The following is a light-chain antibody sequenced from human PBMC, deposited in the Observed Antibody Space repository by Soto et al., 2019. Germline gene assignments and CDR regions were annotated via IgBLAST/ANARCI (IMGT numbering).Light chain of an antibody. V-gene: IGKV3-20*01. CDR1: QSFNSIY. CDR2: GAS. CDR3: QQYGSSPQT. Sequence: EIVLSLSLGTLSLSPGERATLSCRASQSFNSIYVAWYQQKPGQAPRLLIYGASTRVTGIPARFSGSGSGTDFTLTISRLEPEDFAVCYCQQYGSSPQTFGQRSKVDI. J-gene: IGKJ1*01.